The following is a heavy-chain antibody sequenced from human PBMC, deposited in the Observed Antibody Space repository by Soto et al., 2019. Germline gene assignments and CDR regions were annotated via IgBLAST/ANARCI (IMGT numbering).Heavy chain of an antibody. CDR1: EFTFSSYA. D-gene: IGHD6-13*01. CDR3: AKTLLSTSWYGLHDY. CDR2: ISGSGGRT. V-gene: IGHV3-23*01. Sequence: GGSLRLSCAASEFTFSSYAMSWVRQAPNKGLEWVSTISGSGGRTYYADSAKGRFTISRDNSRNTLHLQMNSLRVEDTAVYYCAKTLLSTSWYGLHDYVSQGTLVTVSS. J-gene: IGHJ4*02.